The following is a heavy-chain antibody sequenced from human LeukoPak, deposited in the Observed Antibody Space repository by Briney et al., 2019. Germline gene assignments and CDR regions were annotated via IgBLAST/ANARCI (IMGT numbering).Heavy chain of an antibody. D-gene: IGHD1-26*01. CDR1: AFSLNAYN. Sequence: GGSLRLSCAASAFSLNAYNMNWVRQAPGKGLEWVSTISYTGTYIYYADSVKGRFTISRDNAQNSLYLQMNSLRAEDTAIYYCVRDRGTYRPIDYWGQGTLVTVSS. V-gene: IGHV3-21*04. J-gene: IGHJ4*02. CDR3: VRDRGTYRPIDY. CDR2: ISYTGTYI.